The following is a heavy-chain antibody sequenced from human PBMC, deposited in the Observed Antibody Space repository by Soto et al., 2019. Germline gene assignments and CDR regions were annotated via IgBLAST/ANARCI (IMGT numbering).Heavy chain of an antibody. J-gene: IGHJ4*02. CDR2: MHYTGFS. CDR3: ARGLRSIAARVRGYFDY. V-gene: IGHV4-59*02. D-gene: IGHD6-6*01. CDR1: GDSVTSHY. Sequence: SETLSLTCSFSGDSVTSHYLTWIRQSPEKGLEWIGYMHYTGFSHYNPSLKSRLTISVDRSKNQFSLKLTSVTAADTAVYYCARGLRSIAARVRGYFDYWGQGTLVTVSS.